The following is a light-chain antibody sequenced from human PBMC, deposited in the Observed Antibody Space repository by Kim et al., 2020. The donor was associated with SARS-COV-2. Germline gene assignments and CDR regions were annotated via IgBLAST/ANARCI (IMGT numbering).Light chain of an antibody. V-gene: IGKV1-5*01. CDR3: QRYNGY. CDR1: QAINNW. CDR2: DAS. Sequence: PLSASVGDRVTITCRASQAINNWLAWYQQKPGKAPKVLIYDASSLKSGVPSRFSGSGFGTEFTLTISSLQPDDFATYYCQRYNGYFGQGTKVDIK. J-gene: IGKJ1*01.